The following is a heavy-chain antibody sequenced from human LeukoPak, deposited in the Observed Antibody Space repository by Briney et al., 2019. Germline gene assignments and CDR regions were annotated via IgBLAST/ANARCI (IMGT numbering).Heavy chain of an antibody. CDR3: ARDLLQWLVEGTDY. J-gene: IGHJ4*02. V-gene: IGHV3-48*03. CDR2: ISSSGSTI. CDR1: GFTFSSYE. Sequence: HPGGSLRLSCAASGFTFSSYEMNWVRQAPGKGLEWVSYISSSGSTIYYADSVKGRFTISRDNAKNTLYLQMNSLRAEDTAVYYCARDLLQWLVEGTDYWGQGTLVTISS. D-gene: IGHD6-19*01.